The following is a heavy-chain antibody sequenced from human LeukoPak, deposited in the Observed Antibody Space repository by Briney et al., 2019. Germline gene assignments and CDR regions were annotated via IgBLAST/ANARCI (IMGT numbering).Heavy chain of an antibody. J-gene: IGHJ6*02. V-gene: IGHV3-66*02. CDR1: EFTVSSNY. Sequence: GGSLRLSCAASEFTVSSNYMSWVRQAPGKGLEWVSVIYSGGSTYYADSVKGRFTISRDNSKNTLYLQMNSLRAEDTAVYYCARDPLMARGVIRDVWGQGTTVTVSS. CDR3: ARDPLMARGVIRDV. CDR2: IYSGGST. D-gene: IGHD3-10*01.